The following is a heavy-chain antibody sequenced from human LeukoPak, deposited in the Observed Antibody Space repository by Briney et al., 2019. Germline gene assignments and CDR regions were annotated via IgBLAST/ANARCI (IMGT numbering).Heavy chain of an antibody. CDR2: IYPRDSDT. V-gene: IGHV5-51*01. Sequence: GESLQISCKGSGSRFTSYWIGWVRQMPGKGLEWMGIIYPRDSDTRYNPSFQGQVTISVDETISTAYLQWSSLKASDTAMYYCARHVPSSGWYWGQGTLVTVSS. J-gene: IGHJ4*02. CDR3: ARHVPSSGWY. CDR1: GSRFTSYW. D-gene: IGHD6-19*01.